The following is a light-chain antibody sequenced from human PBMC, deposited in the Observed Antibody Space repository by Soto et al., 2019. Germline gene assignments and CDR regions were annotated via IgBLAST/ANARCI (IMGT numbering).Light chain of an antibody. V-gene: IGLV1-40*01. CDR1: SSNIGAGYD. J-gene: IGLJ2*01. Sequence: QSVLTQPPSVSGAPGQGVTISCTGSSSNIGAGYDVHWYQQLPGTAPKLLIYGNSNRPSGVPDRFSGSKSGTSASLAITGLQAEDEADYYCQSYDSSLSDLVVFGGGTKLTVL. CDR2: GNS. CDR3: QSYDSSLSDLVV.